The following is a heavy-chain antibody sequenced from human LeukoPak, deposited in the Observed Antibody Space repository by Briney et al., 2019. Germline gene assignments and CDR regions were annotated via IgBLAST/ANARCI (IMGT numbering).Heavy chain of an antibody. V-gene: IGHV4-34*01. CDR2: INHSGRT. CDR1: GGSFSGYY. CDR3: ARGPITMVRGVMRSYYYSMDV. Sequence: SETLSPTCAVYGGSFSGYYWSWIRQPPGKGLEWIGEINHSGRTNYNPSLKSRVTISVDTSKNQFSLKLSSVTAADTAVYYCARGPITMVRGVMRSYYYSMDVWGQGTTVTDS. D-gene: IGHD3-10*01. J-gene: IGHJ6*02.